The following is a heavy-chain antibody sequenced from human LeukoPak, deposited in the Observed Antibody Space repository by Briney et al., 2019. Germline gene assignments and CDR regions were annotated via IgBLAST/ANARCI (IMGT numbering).Heavy chain of an antibody. CDR1: GGTFSSYA. Sequence: GASVKVSCKASGGTFSSYAISWVRQAPGQGLEWMGRIIPIFGTANYAQKFQGRVTITTDESTSTAYMELSSLRSEDTAVYYCARGGLRPTYYFDHWGQGTLVTVSS. V-gene: IGHV1-69*05. J-gene: IGHJ4*02. D-gene: IGHD5-12*01. CDR3: ARGGLRPTYYFDH. CDR2: IIPIFGTA.